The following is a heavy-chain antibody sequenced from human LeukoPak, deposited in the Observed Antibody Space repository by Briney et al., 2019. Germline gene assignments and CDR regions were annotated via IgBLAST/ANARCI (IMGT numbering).Heavy chain of an antibody. CDR2: IYSGGST. J-gene: IGHJ3*02. CDR3: ARGLSPRDSAAFDI. V-gene: IGHV3-53*01. Sequence: QPGGSLRLSCAASGFTVSSNYMSWVRQAPGKGLEWVSFIYSGGSTYYADSVKGRFTISRDNSKNTLYLQMNSLRTEDTAVYYCARGLSPRDSAAFDIWGQGTMVTVSS. D-gene: IGHD2-2*01. CDR1: GFTVSSNY.